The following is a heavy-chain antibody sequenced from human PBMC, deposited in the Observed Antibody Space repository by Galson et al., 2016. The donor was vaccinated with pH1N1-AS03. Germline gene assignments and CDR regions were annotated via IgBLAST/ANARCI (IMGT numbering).Heavy chain of an antibody. D-gene: IGHD3-16*01. CDR3: AREPGYPSNSWFDS. V-gene: IGHV4-59*01. Sequence: LSLTCTVSGDSIRSSYWTWIRQSPGKGLEWIGYIYYTGSTNCNPSLKSRVTISVDTSKNQFSLKLNSVTAADTAVYFCAREPGYPSNSWFDSWGQGSLVTVSS. J-gene: IGHJ5*01. CDR2: IYYTGST. CDR1: GDSIRSSY.